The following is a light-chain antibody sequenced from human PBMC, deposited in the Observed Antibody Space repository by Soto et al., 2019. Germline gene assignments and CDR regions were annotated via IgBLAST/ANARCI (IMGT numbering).Light chain of an antibody. V-gene: IGKV1-5*01. CDR2: DAS. J-gene: IGKJ4*01. CDR3: QRYNSLLG. CDR1: HSISRW. Sequence: DIQMTQSPSTLSASVGDRVTITCRASHSISRWLAWYQQKPGKAPNLLIYDASSLEIGVPSRFSSSGSGTEFTLTISRLQADDFATYYCQRYNSLLGFGGGTKVDIK.